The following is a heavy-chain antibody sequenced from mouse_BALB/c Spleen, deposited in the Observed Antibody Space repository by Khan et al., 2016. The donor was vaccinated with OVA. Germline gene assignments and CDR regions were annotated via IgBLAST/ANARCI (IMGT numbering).Heavy chain of an antibody. CDR1: GYTFTSYY. J-gene: IGHJ3*01. D-gene: IGHD3-2*01. CDR2: INPSNGGT. Sequence: QVQLQQSGAELVKPGASVKLSCKATGYTFTSYYMYWLKQRPGQGLEWIGEINPSNGGTNFNEKFKSKATLTVDKSSSTAYMQLSSLTSEDSAVHYWTRRGTARATRGFAYWAQGTLVTVSA. CDR3: TRRGTARATRGFAY. V-gene: IGHV1S81*02.